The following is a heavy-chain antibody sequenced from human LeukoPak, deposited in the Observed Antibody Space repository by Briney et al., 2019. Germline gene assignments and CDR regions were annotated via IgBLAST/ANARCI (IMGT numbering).Heavy chain of an antibody. V-gene: IGHV1-46*01. CDR3: ASQDAMATVTTGAFDI. J-gene: IGHJ3*02. D-gene: IGHD4-17*01. CDR2: INPSGGST. CDR1: GYTFTSYY. Sequence: ASVKVSCKASGYTFTSYYTHWVRQAPGQGLEWMGIINPSGGSTSYAQKFQGRVTMTRDTSTSTVYMELSSLRSEDTAVYYCASQDAMATVTTGAFDIWGQGTMVTVSS.